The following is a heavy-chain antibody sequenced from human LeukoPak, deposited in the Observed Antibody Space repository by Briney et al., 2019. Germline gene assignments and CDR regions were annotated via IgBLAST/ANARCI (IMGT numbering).Heavy chain of an antibody. CDR2: ISYDGSNK. Sequence: GSLRLSCAASGFTFSSYAMHWVRQAPGKGLEWVAVISYDGSNKYYADSVKGRFTISRDNSKNTLYLQMNSLRAEDTAVYYCARDSWGYYDFWRRPYYGMDVWGQGTTVTVSS. J-gene: IGHJ6*02. V-gene: IGHV3-30-3*01. D-gene: IGHD3-3*01. CDR1: GFTFSSYA. CDR3: ARDSWGYYDFWRRPYYGMDV.